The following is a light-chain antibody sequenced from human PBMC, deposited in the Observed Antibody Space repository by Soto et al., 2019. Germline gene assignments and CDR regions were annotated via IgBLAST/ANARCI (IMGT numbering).Light chain of an antibody. V-gene: IGKV2-24*01. CDR1: QSLVHNDGNTY. CDR2: KVS. CDR3: MQATQSSWT. Sequence: DIVMTQTPLSSPVTLGQAASISCRSSQSLVHNDGNTYLSCFQQRPGQPPRLLIYKVSGRFSGVPDRFSGRGAGTDFTLTISRXEAEDVGVYYCMQATQSSWTFGQGTKVDIK. J-gene: IGKJ1*01.